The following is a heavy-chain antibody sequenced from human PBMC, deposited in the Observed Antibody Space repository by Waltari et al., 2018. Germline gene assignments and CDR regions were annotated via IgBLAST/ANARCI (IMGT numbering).Heavy chain of an antibody. CDR2: ISYNGANK. D-gene: IGHD4-4*01. CDR3: VRGSNYGGH. Sequence: QVHLVESGGGVVQPGGSLRLSCAASGFTFRSSAMHWVRQAPGKGLDWLSAISYNGANKYYADSVKGRFTISRDNSKNTVDLQMNSLRAEDTAVYYCVRGSNYGGHWGQGTLVTVSS. V-gene: IGHV3-30-3*01. CDR1: GFTFRSSA. J-gene: IGHJ1*01.